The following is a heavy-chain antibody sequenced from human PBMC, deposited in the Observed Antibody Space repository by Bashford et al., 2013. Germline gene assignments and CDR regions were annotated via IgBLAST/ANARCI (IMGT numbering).Heavy chain of an antibody. CDR1: GFTVSSNY. Sequence: GSLRLSCAASGFTVSSNYMSWVRQAPGKGLEWVSVIYSGGSTYYADSVKGRFTISRDNSKNTLYLQMNSLRAEDTAVYYCARDRSYGDYVGWYFDLWGRGTLVTVSS. J-gene: IGHJ2*01. V-gene: IGHV3-53*01. CDR2: IYSGGST. CDR3: ARDRSYGDYVGWYFDL. D-gene: IGHD4-17*01.